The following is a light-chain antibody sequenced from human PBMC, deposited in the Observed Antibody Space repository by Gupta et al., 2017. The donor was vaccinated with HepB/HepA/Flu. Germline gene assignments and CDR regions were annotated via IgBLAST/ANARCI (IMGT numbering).Light chain of an antibody. Sequence: DIQMTQSPSPLSASVGDRVTITCRDSQSISSWLAWYQQKPGRAPKLMIYKASRGESGVTSRFSGSGSGTEFTLTSSSLQHDDCANYYCQQYNSYWTFGQGTKVEIK. CDR3: QQYNSYWT. V-gene: IGKV1-5*03. J-gene: IGKJ1*01. CDR2: KAS. CDR1: QSISSW.